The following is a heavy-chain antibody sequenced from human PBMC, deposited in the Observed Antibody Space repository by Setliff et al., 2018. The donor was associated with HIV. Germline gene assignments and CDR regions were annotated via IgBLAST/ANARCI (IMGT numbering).Heavy chain of an antibody. J-gene: IGHJ3*02. CDR1: GGSFSGYY. CDR2: INHSGST. Sequence: LSLTCAVYGGSFSGYYWNWIRQPPGKGLEWIGEINHSGSTNYNPSLKSRVTISVDSSKNQFSLKLTSVTAADTAIYFCARGGGYFHDNNAFDIWGQGTVVTVS. V-gene: IGHV4-34*01. D-gene: IGHD3-9*01. CDR3: ARGGGYFHDNNAFDI.